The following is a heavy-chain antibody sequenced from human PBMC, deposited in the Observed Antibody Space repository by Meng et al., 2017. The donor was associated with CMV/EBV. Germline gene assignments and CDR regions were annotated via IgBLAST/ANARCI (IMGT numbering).Heavy chain of an antibody. J-gene: IGHJ4*02. Sequence: QVQLQESGPGLVKPSEPLSLTVTVSGGSISSYYWSWIRQPAGKGLEWIGRIYTSGSTNYNPSLKSRVTMSVDTSKNQFSLKLSSVTAADTAVYYCARHGDTAMVVGIDYWGQGTLVTVSS. D-gene: IGHD5-18*01. CDR1: GGSISSYY. V-gene: IGHV4-4*07. CDR3: ARHGDTAMVVGIDY. CDR2: IYTSGST.